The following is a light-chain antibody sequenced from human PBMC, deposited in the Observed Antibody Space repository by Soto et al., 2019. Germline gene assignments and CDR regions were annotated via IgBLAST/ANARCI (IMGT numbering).Light chain of an antibody. Sequence: DIVMTQSPLSLPVTPGEPASISCRSSQSLLHSNGYNYLDWYLQKPGQSPQLLIYLGSNRASGVTDRFSGSGSGTDFKLKIRRVEAEDVGVYYCKQALQTPKTFGGGTKVEIK. V-gene: IGKV2-28*01. CDR3: KQALQTPKT. J-gene: IGKJ4*01. CDR2: LGS. CDR1: QSLLHSNGYNY.